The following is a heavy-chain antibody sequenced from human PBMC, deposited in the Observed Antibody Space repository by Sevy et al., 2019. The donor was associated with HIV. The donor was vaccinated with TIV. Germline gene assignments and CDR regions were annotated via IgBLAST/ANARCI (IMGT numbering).Heavy chain of an antibody. Sequence: GGSLRLSCAASGFTFSKYSMSWVRQPPGKGLEWVSTLSCGCGEINYADYVKGLFTISRDYSKRSVHLQMNNLRPEDTAVYCCAREGCTKPHDYWGQGTLVTVSS. V-gene: IGHV3-23*01. CDR2: LSCGCGEI. CDR1: GFTFSKYS. D-gene: IGHD2-8*01. J-gene: IGHJ4*02. CDR3: AREGCTKPHDY.